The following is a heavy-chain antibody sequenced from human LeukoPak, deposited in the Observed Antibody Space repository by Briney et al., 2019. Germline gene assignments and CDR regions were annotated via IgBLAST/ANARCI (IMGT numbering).Heavy chain of an antibody. CDR2: IYTSGST. Sequence: SETLSLTCTVSGGSISSYYWSWIRQPPEKGLEWIGYIYTSGSTNYNPSLKSRVTISVDTSKNQFSLKLSSVTAADTAGYYCARGDYYYYMDVWGKGTTVTVSS. CDR1: GGSISSYY. CDR3: ARGDYYYYMDV. V-gene: IGHV4-4*09. J-gene: IGHJ6*03.